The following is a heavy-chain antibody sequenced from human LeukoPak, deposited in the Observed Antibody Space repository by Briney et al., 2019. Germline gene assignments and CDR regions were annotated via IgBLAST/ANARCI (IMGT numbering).Heavy chain of an antibody. CDR3: ARHLLRDGYHYFDY. Sequence: SETLSLTCTVSGGSISSGTYYWGWIRQPPGKGLEWIGSVFYSGITYYTPSLKSRVTISVDTSNNQFSLRLISVTSADTAVYYCARHLLRDGYHYFDYWGQGTLVTVSS. V-gene: IGHV4-39*01. CDR2: VFYSGIT. CDR1: GGSISSGTYY. D-gene: IGHD5-24*01. J-gene: IGHJ4*02.